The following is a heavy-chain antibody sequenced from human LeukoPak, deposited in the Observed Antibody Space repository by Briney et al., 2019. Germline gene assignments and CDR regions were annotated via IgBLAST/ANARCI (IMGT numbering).Heavy chain of an antibody. J-gene: IGHJ4*02. CDR2: IYTSGST. CDR1: GGSISSGSYY. Sequence: SETLSLTCTVSGGSISSGSYYWSWIRQPAGKGLEWIGRIYTSGSTNYNPSLKSRFTISVDTSKNQFSLKLSSVTAADTAVYYCARALRLGYYDSSGFFDYWGQGTLVTVSS. D-gene: IGHD3-22*01. V-gene: IGHV4-61*02. CDR3: ARALRLGYYDSSGFFDY.